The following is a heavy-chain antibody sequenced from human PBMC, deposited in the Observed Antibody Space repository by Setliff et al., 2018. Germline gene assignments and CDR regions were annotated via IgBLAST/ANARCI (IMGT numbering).Heavy chain of an antibody. J-gene: IGHJ4*02. CDR1: GFTFDDYA. D-gene: IGHD3-16*01. Sequence: PGGSLRLSCAASGFTFDDYAMHWVRQAPGKGLEWVSGISWNSGSIGYADSVKGRFTISRDNAKNSLYLQMNSLRVEDTALYYCARVYAYSYGFDYWGQGTPVTVSS. CDR3: ARVYAYSYGFDY. CDR2: ISWNSGSI. V-gene: IGHV3-9*01.